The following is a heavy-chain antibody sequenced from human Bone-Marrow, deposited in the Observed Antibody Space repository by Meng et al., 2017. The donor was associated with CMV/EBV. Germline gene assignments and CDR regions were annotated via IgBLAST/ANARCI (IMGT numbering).Heavy chain of an antibody. CDR2: IRYDGSNK. D-gene: IGHD4-11*01. CDR3: AKDLGAYTNSGWCDP. CDR1: GFTFNRYG. J-gene: IGHJ5*02. V-gene: IGHV3-30*02. Sequence: GESLKISCAASGFTFNRYGMHWVRQAPGKGLEWVAFIRYDGSNKDYGDSVKGRFTISRDNSKNTLYLQMNSLRTEDTAVYHCAKDLGAYTNSGWCDPWGQGNLVNVDS.